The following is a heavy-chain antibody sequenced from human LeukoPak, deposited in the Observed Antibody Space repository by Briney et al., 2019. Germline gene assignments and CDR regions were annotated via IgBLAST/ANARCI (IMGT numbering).Heavy chain of an antibody. CDR1: GGTFSSYA. D-gene: IGHD1-26*01. J-gene: IGHJ4*02. Sequence: SVKVSCKASGGTFSSYAISWVRQAPGQGLEWMGRIIPILGIANYAQKFQGRVTITADKSTSTAYMELSSLRSEDTAVYYCARERAPVGAHILPFDYWGQGTLVTVSS. CDR3: ARERAPVGAHILPFDY. CDR2: IIPILGIA. V-gene: IGHV1-69*04.